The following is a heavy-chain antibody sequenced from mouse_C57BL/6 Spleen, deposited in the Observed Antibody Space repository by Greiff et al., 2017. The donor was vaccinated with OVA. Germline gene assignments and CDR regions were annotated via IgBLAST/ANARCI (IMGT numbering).Heavy chain of an antibody. CDR3: TRITTVVADY. Sequence: VQLQQSGAELVRPGASVTLSCKASGYTFTDYEMHWVKQTPVHGLEWIGAIDPGTGGTSYNQKFKGKAILTADKSSSTAYMELRSLASEDSAVYYCTRITTVVADYWGQGTTLTVSS. CDR2: IDPGTGGT. D-gene: IGHD1-1*01. CDR1: GYTFTDYE. V-gene: IGHV1-15*01. J-gene: IGHJ2*01.